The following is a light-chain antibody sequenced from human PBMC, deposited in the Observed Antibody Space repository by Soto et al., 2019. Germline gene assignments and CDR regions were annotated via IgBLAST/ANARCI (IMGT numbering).Light chain of an antibody. Sequence: QSVLTQPASVSGSPGQSITISCTGTSRDVGGYNYVSWYQQHPGKAPKLMIYDVSNRPSGVSNRFSGSKSGNTASLTISGLHTEDEADYYCSSYTSSSTRVFGTGTKVTVL. CDR1: SRDVGGYNY. V-gene: IGLV2-14*03. J-gene: IGLJ1*01. CDR3: SSYTSSSTRV. CDR2: DVS.